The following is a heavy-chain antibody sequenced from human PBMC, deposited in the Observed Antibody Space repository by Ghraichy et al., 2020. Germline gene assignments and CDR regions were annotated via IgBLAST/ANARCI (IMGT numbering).Heavy chain of an antibody. V-gene: IGHV3-23*01. CDR2: ISGSGGST. CDR1: GFTFSSYA. D-gene: IGHD6-19*01. Sequence: GESLNISCAGAGFTFSSYAMSWVRQAPGKGLEWVSAISGSGGSTYYADSVKGRFTISRDNSKNTLYLQMNSLRAEDTAVYFCAKDQKFSVAGTFDYWGQGTLVIVSS. CDR3: AKDQKFSVAGTFDY. J-gene: IGHJ4*02.